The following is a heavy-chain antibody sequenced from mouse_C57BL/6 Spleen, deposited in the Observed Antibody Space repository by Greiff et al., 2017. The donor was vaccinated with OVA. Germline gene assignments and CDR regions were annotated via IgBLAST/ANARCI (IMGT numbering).Heavy chain of an antibody. CDR2: IDPENGDT. Sequence: EVKLVESGAELVRPGASVKLSCTASGFNIKDDYMHWVKQRPEQGLEWIGWIDPENGDTEYASKFQGKATITADTSSNTAYLQLSSLTSEDTAVYYCTSYGYYAMDYWGQGTSVTVSS. CDR3: TSYGYYAMDY. CDR1: GFNIKDDY. D-gene: IGHD2-10*02. V-gene: IGHV14-4*01. J-gene: IGHJ4*01.